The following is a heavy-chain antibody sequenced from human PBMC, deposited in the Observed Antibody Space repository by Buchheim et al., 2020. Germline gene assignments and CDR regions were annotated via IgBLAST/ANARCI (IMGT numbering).Heavy chain of an antibody. V-gene: IGHV3-23*04. CDR1: GFTFSSYA. CDR2: ISGSGGST. D-gene: IGHD6-19*01. J-gene: IGHJ4*02. Sequence: EVQLVESGGGLVQPGGSLRLSCAASGFTFSSYAMSWVRQAPGKGLEWVSAISGSGGSTYYADSVKGRFTISRDNSKTTRYLQMNSLRAEDTAVYYCAKTRRDSSGWYLVLFDYWGQGTL. CDR3: AKTRRDSSGWYLVLFDY.